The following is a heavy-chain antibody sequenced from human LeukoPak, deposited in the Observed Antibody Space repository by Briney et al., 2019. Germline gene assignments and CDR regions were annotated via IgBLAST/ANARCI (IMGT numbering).Heavy chain of an antibody. V-gene: IGHV3-30*12. D-gene: IGHD3-22*01. J-gene: IGHJ4*02. Sequence: PGRSLRLSCAASGFAFSSYAIHWVRLPPGKGLEWVALMSFDESKKHYADSVKGRFTVSRDNSKNTVFLQMNRLRVEDTGVYYCARDLDYDGPDYWGQGTLVTVSS. CDR3: ARDLDYDGPDY. CDR1: GFAFSSYA. CDR2: MSFDESKK.